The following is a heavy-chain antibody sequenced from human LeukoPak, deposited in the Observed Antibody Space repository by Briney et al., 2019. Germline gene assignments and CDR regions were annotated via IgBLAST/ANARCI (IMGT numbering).Heavy chain of an antibody. D-gene: IGHD6-6*01. J-gene: IGHJ4*02. CDR1: GFTFSSYW. CDR2: IKQDGSEK. CDR3: ARDQGSSWGPYYFDY. V-gene: IGHV3-7*01. Sequence: PGGSLRLSCAASGFTFSSYWMSWVRQAPGKGLEWVANIKQDGSEKYYVDSVKGRFTISRDNAKNSLYLQMYSLRAEDTAVYYCARDQGSSWGPYYFDYWGQGTLVTVSS.